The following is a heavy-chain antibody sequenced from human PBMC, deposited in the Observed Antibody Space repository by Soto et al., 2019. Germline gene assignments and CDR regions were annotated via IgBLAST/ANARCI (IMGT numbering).Heavy chain of an antibody. CDR2: IKSKTDGGTT. J-gene: IGHJ3*02. V-gene: IGHV3-15*01. CDR1: GFTFSKAS. Sequence: AGGARRLPWGASGFTFSKASMSWGRPAPGKWLEWVGSIKSKTDGGTTDYAAPVKGRFTISRDDSKNTLYLQMNSLKTEDTAVYYCTTVGPPDLDAFDIWGQGTMVTVSS. CDR3: TTVGPPDLDAFDI.